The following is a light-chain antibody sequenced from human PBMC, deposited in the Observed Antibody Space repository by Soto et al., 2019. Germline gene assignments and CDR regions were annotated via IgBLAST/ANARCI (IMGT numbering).Light chain of an antibody. V-gene: IGKV1-39*01. Sequence: DIQMTQSPSSLSASVGDRVTITCRASQTISNYLNWYQKKPGKAPKLLIYAASSLQRGVPSMFSGSGSGTDFTITIGSLQPEDFATYYCQQSYSTPEINFGQGTRLEIK. J-gene: IGKJ5*01. CDR1: QTISNY. CDR3: QQSYSTPEIN. CDR2: AAS.